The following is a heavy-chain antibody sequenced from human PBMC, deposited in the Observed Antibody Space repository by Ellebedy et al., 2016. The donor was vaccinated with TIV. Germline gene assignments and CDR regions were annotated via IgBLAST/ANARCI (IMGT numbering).Heavy chain of an antibody. D-gene: IGHD3-10*01. CDR1: GFTFNSYA. Sequence: GESLKISCAASGFTFNSYAMHWVRQPPGKELEWVAVISYDGGSEYYADSVKGRFTISRDKSKNTLYLQMDSLRADDTAVYHCAKDVTGSYHIIDYWGQGTLVTISS. CDR2: ISYDGGSE. J-gene: IGHJ4*02. CDR3: AKDVTGSYHIIDY. V-gene: IGHV3-30*04.